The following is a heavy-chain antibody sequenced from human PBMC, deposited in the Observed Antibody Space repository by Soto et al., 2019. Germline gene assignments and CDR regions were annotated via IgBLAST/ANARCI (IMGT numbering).Heavy chain of an antibody. CDR3: ARRWGMGFDY. CDR2: IYYSGST. V-gene: IGHV4-61*08. D-gene: IGHD3-16*01. Sequence: SETLSLTCTVSGGSISSGGYYWSWIRQHPGKGLEWIGYIYYSGSTNYNPSLKSRVTISVDTSKNQFSLKLSSVTAADTAVYYCARRWGMGFDYWGQGTLVTVSS. CDR1: GGSISSGGYY. J-gene: IGHJ4*02.